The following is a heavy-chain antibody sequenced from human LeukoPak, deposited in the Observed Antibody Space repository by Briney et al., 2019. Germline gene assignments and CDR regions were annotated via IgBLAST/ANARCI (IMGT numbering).Heavy chain of an antibody. CDR1: GGSIGSYK. Sequence: KASETLSLTCTVAGGSIGSYKWSWIRQPAGKGLEWIGRIYSSGSTNYTRSLKSRVTMSVDTSKNQFSLTLSSVTAAHTAVYYCARGIVGATAPEHWGQGALVIVSS. J-gene: IGHJ4*02. V-gene: IGHV4-4*07. CDR2: IYSSGST. CDR3: ARGIVGATAPEH. D-gene: IGHD1-26*01.